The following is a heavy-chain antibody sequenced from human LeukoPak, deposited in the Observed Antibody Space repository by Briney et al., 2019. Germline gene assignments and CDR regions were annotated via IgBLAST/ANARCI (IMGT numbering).Heavy chain of an antibody. CDR2: IYYSGST. CDR1: GGSVSSSSYN. D-gene: IGHD5-12*01. CDR3: ARGQSAGSGYDYRSRRQNLRFDP. Sequence: SETLSLTCTVSGGSVSSSSYNWGWIRQPPGKGLEWIGSIYYSGSTNYNPSLKSRVTISVDTSKNQFPLKLSSVTAADTAVYYCARGQSAGSGYDYRSRRQNLRFDPWGQGTLVTVSS. J-gene: IGHJ5*02. V-gene: IGHV4-39*06.